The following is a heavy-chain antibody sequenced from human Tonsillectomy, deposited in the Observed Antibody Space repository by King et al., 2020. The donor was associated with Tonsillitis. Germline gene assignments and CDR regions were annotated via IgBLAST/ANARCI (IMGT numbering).Heavy chain of an antibody. CDR2: IYPGDSDT. V-gene: IGHV5-51*01. D-gene: IGHD6-19*01. CDR3: ARQLQHEGQWLVFHTAS. Sequence: VQLVESGAEVKKPGESLKISCKGSGYSFTSYWIGWVRQMPGKGLEWMGIIYPGDSDTRYSPSFQGQVTISADKSISTAYLQWSSLTASDTAMYYCARQLQHEGQWLVFHTASWGQAPLVTVSS. J-gene: IGHJ1*01. CDR1: GYSFTSYW.